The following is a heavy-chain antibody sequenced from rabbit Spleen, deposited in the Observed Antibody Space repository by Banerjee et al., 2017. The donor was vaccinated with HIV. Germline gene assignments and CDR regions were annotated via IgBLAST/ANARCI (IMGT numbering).Heavy chain of an antibody. D-gene: IGHD1-1*01. CDR1: GVSFSYSSY. Sequence: QSLEESGGDLVKPEGSLTLTCTASGVSFSYSSYMCWVRQAPGKGLEWIACIDAGGSGFTYFATWAKGRFTISKTSSTTVTLQMTSLTAADTATYFCARDLVGVIGWNFYLWGPGTLVTVS. CDR3: ARDLVGVIGWNFYL. V-gene: IGHV1S40*01. CDR2: IDAGGSGFT. J-gene: IGHJ4*01.